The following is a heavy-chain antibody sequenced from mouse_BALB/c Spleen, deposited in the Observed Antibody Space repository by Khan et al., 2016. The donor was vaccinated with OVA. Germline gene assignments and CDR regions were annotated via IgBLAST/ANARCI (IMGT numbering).Heavy chain of an antibody. CDR3: AEPRGGYPCGMDY. D-gene: IGHD2-2*01. Sequence: QVQLQQSGPGLVAPSQSLSITCTVSGFSLTNYGVNWVRQPPGKGLEWLGVIWGDGNTNYHSALKSRLSISKDNSKSQVFLTLNSLQTDDTATYYCAEPRGGYPCGMDYWGQGTSVTVSS. J-gene: IGHJ4*01. CDR1: GFSLTNYG. CDR2: IWGDGNT. V-gene: IGHV2-3*01.